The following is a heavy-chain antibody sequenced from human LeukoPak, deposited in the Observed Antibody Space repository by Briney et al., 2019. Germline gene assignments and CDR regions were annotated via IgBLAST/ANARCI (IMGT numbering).Heavy chain of an antibody. V-gene: IGHV3-48*02. Sequence: PGGSLRLSCAASGSSFCGFAMNWVRQAPGKGLEWMSYISSSSSTIYYADSVKGRFTISRDNVKNSLYLQMNSLRNEDTALYYCARGETAVTSMLPYRGQGTLVTVSS. J-gene: IGHJ4*02. CDR2: ISSSSSTI. CDR1: GSSFCGFA. CDR3: ARGETAVTSMLPY. D-gene: IGHD4-17*01.